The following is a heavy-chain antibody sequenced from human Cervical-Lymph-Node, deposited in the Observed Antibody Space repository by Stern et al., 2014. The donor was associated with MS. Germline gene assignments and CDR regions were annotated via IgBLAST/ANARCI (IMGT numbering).Heavy chain of an antibody. V-gene: IGHV3-11*01. CDR3: ARGLPSF. CDR1: GFNFSAYY. J-gene: IGHJ4*02. D-gene: IGHD1-26*01. CDR2: ISSNGSTI. Sequence: VQLVESGGDLVKPGGSLRLSCAASGFNFSAYYMNWIRQAPGKGLAWLSYISSNGSTIYDEDAVKGRFIISRDNAKQSLYLQMNSLRAEDTAVYYCARGLPSFWGQGTLVTVSP.